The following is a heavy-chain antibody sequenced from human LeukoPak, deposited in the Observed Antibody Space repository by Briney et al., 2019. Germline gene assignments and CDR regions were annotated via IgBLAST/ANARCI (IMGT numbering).Heavy chain of an antibody. CDR2: ISGSGTNT. Sequence: GGSLRLSCAASGFTFSSYAMNWVRQAPGKGLEWVSGISGSGTNTYYADSVKGRFTISRDNSKNTLYMQMNSLRAEDTAVYYCRRGYYGYWGQGTLVTVSS. V-gene: IGHV3-23*01. CDR3: RRGYYGY. D-gene: IGHD3-22*01. CDR1: GFTFSSYA. J-gene: IGHJ4*02.